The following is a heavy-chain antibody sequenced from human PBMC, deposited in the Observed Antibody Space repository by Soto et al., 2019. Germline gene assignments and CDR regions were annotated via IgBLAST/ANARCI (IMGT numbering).Heavy chain of an antibody. CDR1: GGTFSSYA. CDR3: ARGLQNYGSGSYSDY. Sequence: QVQLVQSGAEVKKPGSSAKVSCKASGGTFSSYAISWVRQAPGEGLEWLGGIMRIFGIANYPRKFQGRVTITGDETTSTGYMELSSLSSEDTAVYYCARGLQNYGSGSYSDYWGQGTLVTVSS. CDR2: IMRIFGIA. J-gene: IGHJ4*02. D-gene: IGHD3-10*01. V-gene: IGHV1-69*01.